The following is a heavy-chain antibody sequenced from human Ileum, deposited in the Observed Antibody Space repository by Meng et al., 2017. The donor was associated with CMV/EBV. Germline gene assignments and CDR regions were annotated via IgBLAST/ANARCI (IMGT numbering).Heavy chain of an antibody. V-gene: IGHV1-8*01. CDR3: ARRRNWFDS. CDR1: GYPFTNYD. J-gene: IGHJ5*01. CDR2: VNPNSGKT. Sequence: ASVKVSCKASGYPFTNYDIYWVRQATGQGPEWMGWVNPNSGKTGYAQKFQGRLIMSRNSSIDTAYMELSSLRSDDTAVYYCARRRNWFDSWGQGTLVTVSS.